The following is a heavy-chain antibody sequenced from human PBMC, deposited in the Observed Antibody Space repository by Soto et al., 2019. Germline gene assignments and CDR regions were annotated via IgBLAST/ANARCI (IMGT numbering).Heavy chain of an antibody. CDR1: GFTFSSYG. CDR3: ARASVTSSLYWYFDL. CDR2: IWYDGSNK. V-gene: IGHV3-33*01. Sequence: QVQLVESGGGVVQPGRSLRLSCAASGFTFSSYGMHWVRQAPGKGLEWVAVIWYDGSNKYYADSVKGRFTISRDNSKNTLYLKMNSLRAEDTAVYYCARASVTSSLYWYFDLWGRGTLVTVSS. D-gene: IGHD4-17*01. J-gene: IGHJ2*01.